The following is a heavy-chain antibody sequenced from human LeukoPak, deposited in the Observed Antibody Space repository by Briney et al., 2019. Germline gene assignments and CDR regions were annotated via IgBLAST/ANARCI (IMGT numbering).Heavy chain of an antibody. J-gene: IGHJ6*02. Sequence: SETLSLTCTVSGGSISSYYWSWIRQPPGKGLEWIGYIYYSGSTNYNPSLKSRVTISVDTSKNQFSLKLSSVTAADTAVYYCARRNDYVWGSYRPNHGMDVWGQGTTVTVSS. CDR2: IYYSGST. CDR3: ARRNDYVWGSYRPNHGMDV. V-gene: IGHV4-59*08. D-gene: IGHD3-16*02. CDR1: GGSISSYY.